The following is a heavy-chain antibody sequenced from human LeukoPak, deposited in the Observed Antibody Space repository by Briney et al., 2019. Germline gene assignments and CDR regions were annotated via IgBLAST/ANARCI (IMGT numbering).Heavy chain of an antibody. Sequence: ASVKVSFKASGYTFTSYYMHWVRQAPGQGLEWMGIINPSGGSTSYAQKFQGRVTMTRDTSTSTVYMELSSLRSEDTAVYYCARDGGSYYDSELFPWWGQGTLVTVSS. D-gene: IGHD3-22*01. CDR3: ARDGGSYYDSELFPW. J-gene: IGHJ4*02. CDR1: GYTFTSYY. V-gene: IGHV1-46*01. CDR2: INPSGGST.